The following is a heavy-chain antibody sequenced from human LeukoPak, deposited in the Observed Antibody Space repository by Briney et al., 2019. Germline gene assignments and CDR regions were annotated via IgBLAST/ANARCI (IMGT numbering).Heavy chain of an antibody. Sequence: ASVKVSCKASGYTFTSYGISWVRQAPGQGLEWMGWINAYNGNTNYAQKLQGRVTMTTDTSTSTAYMELRSLRSDDTAVYYCATEGRIAVAGWEFPFDYWGQGTLVTVSS. CDR1: GYTFTSYG. CDR3: ATEGRIAVAGWEFPFDY. V-gene: IGHV1-18*01. J-gene: IGHJ4*02. D-gene: IGHD6-19*01. CDR2: INAYNGNT.